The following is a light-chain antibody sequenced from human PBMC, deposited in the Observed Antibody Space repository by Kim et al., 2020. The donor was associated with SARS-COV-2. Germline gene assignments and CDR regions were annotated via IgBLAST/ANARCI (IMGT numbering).Light chain of an antibody. V-gene: IGLV1-44*01. Sequence: QRVTISCSGSSSNIGSNTVNWYQQLPGAAPKLLIYSNYQRQSGVPDRFSGSKSGTSVSLAISGLQSEDEADYYCAAWDDSLNGPVFGTGTKVTV. CDR3: AAWDDSLNGPV. CDR2: SNY. CDR1: SSNIGSNT. J-gene: IGLJ1*01.